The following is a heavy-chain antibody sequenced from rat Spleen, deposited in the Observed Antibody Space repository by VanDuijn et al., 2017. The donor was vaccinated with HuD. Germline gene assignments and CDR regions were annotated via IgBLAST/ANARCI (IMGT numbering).Heavy chain of an antibody. CDR1: GFSLTSYH. D-gene: IGHD1-12*01. Sequence: QVQLKESGPGLVQPSQTLSLICTVSGFSLTSYHVSWVRQPPGKGLEWMGVMWSDGDTSYNSALKSRLSISRDTSKSQVFLKMNSLQTEDTATYYCARDGNVPRWYFDFWGPGTMVTVSS. V-gene: IGHV2-32*01. J-gene: IGHJ1*01. CDR3: ARDGNVPRWYFDF. CDR2: MWSDGDT.